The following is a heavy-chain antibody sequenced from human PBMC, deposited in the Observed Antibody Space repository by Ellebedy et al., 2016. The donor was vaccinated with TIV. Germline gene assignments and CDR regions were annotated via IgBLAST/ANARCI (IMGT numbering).Heavy chain of an antibody. CDR3: ATRVHSIGWFAD. Sequence: GESLKISCATSGFIFSDYAISWVRQPPGKGLEWVSTISGRGESTFAADSVKGRFPISRDFSKRTVYLQMNSLRVEDTAVYFCATRVHSIGWFADWGQGTLVTVSS. D-gene: IGHD3-22*01. CDR2: ISGRGEST. CDR1: GFIFSDYA. V-gene: IGHV3-23*01. J-gene: IGHJ5*02.